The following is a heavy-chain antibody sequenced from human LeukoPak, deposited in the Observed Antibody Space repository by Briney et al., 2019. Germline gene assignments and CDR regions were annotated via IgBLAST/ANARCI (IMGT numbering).Heavy chain of an antibody. CDR2: IYYSGTT. J-gene: IGHJ4*02. Sequence: SETLSLTCTVSGGSISTYYWSWIRQPPGKGLEWIGYIYYSGTTTYNPSLKSRVTISVGTSKNQFSLKLSSVTAADTAVYYCARHSSGWSDFDYWGQGTLVTVSS. V-gene: IGHV4-59*08. CDR1: GGSISTYY. CDR3: ARHSSGWSDFDY. D-gene: IGHD6-19*01.